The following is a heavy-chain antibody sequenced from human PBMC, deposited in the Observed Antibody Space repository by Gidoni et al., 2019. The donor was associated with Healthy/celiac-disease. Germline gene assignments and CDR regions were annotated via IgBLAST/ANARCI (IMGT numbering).Heavy chain of an antibody. CDR1: GFTFDDYA. J-gene: IGHJ3*02. D-gene: IGHD3-10*01. V-gene: IGHV3-9*01. CDR3: AKAYGSGSYYWGAAFDI. Sequence: EVQLVESGGGLVQPGRSLRRSCAASGFTFDDYAMHWVRQAPGKGLEWVSGISWNSCSIGYADSVKGRFTISRDNAKNSLYLQMNSLRAEDTALYYCAKAYGSGSYYWGAAFDIWGQGTMVTVSS. CDR2: ISWNSCSI.